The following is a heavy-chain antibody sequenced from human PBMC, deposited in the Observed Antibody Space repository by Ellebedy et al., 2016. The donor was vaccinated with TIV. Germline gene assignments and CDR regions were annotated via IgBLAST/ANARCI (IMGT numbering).Heavy chain of an antibody. J-gene: IGHJ6*02. Sequence: ASVKVSCKASGYGFTRYYLHWVRNAPGQGLEWMGKINPSTGSATHPQKFQGRATMTRDTSTSTVYMDLRSLKSEDTAMYYCARDGTYGMDVWGQGTTVIVSS. CDR2: INPSTGSA. CDR1: GYGFTRYY. V-gene: IGHV1-46*01. CDR3: ARDGTYGMDV.